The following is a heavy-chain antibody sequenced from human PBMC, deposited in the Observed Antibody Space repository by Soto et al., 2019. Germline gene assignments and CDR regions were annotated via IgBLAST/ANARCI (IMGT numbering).Heavy chain of an antibody. Sequence: QVQLQESGPGLVKPSQTLSLTCTVSGGSISSGDYYWSWIRQPPGKGLEWIGYIYYSGSTYYNPSLKSRVTISVDTSKNQFSLKLSSVTAADPAVYYCARAGGYSYGTPYYFDYWGQGTLVTVSS. CDR2: IYYSGST. CDR1: GGSISSGDYY. CDR3: ARAGGYSYGTPYYFDY. J-gene: IGHJ4*02. D-gene: IGHD5-18*01. V-gene: IGHV4-30-4*01.